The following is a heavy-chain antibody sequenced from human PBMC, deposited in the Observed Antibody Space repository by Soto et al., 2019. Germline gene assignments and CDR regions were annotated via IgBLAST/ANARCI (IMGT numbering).Heavy chain of an antibody. CDR1: GASVSSYY. J-gene: IGHJ5*02. D-gene: IGHD3-3*01. CDR3: ARDRGADYDFWSGYRYNWSDP. CDR2: MYSSGST. Sequence: PSETLSLTCTVSGASVSSYYWSWIRQPPGKGLEWIGYMYSSGSTNYNPSLKSRVAMSIDTSKNQFSLKLSSVTAADTAMYYCARDRGADYDFWSGYRYNWSDPWGQGTQVTVSS. V-gene: IGHV4-59*02.